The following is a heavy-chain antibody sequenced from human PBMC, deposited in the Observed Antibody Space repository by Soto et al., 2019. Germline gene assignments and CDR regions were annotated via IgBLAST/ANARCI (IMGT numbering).Heavy chain of an antibody. Sequence: TPAKVSCKASGYSFTSYYIHWVRQAPGQGLEWMGWINPFDGSRMFAQSFQGRVTMTRDTSASTAYMELSSLRSEDTAVYYCAREGTYYWGQGTLVTVSS. V-gene: IGHV1-46*01. J-gene: IGHJ4*02. CDR3: AREGTYY. D-gene: IGHD1-1*01. CDR1: GYSFTSYY. CDR2: INPFDGSR.